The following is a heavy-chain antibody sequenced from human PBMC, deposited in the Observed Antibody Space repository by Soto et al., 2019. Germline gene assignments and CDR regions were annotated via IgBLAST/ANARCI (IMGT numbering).Heavy chain of an antibody. J-gene: IGHJ5*02. CDR1: GFTFSSYD. Sequence: GGSLRLSCAASGFTFSSYDMNWVRQAPGKGLEWVSYISSSSSTIYYADSVKGRFTISRDNAKNSLYLQMNSLRDEDTAVFYCARGADYDSSGIRLNWFDPWGQGTLVTVSS. CDR3: ARGADYDSSGIRLNWFDP. CDR2: ISSSSSTI. V-gene: IGHV3-48*02. D-gene: IGHD3-22*01.